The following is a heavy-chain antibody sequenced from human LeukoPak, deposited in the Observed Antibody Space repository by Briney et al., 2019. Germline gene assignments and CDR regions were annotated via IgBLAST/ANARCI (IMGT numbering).Heavy chain of an antibody. J-gene: IGHJ6*03. CDR2: INSNGSDK. Sequence: GGSLRLSCAASGFIFSSYNMNWVRQAPGKGLEWVASINSNGSDKYYVDSVKGRFTISRDNSKNTLHLQMNSLRAEDTAVYYCATHGSAHYYMDVWGKGTTVTISS. CDR3: ATHGSAHYYMDV. CDR1: GFIFSSYN. D-gene: IGHD2-2*03. V-gene: IGHV3-21*04.